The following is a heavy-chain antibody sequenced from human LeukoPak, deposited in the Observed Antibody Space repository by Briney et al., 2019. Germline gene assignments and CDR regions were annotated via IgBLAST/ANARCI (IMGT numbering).Heavy chain of an antibody. D-gene: IGHD6-19*01. J-gene: IGHJ4*02. CDR1: GFTVTSNY. V-gene: IGHV3-53*01. CDR2: IYSGGTT. CDR3: ARDLAVAGTGYFDY. Sequence: PWGSLRLSCAASGFTVTSNYMSWVRQAPGKGLEWVSIIYSGGTTYYADSVKGRFTLSRDNSKNTLYLQMNSLRAEDTAVYYCARDLAVAGTGYFDYWGQGTLVTVSS.